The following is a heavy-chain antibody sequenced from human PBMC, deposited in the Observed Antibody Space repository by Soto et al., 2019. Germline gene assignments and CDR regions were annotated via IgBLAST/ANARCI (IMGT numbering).Heavy chain of an antibody. CDR3: ARTDRDFYGLDV. CDR1: GFTFSTYT. V-gene: IGHV3-23*01. CDR2: VGGSGDGT. Sequence: GGSLRLSCAASGFTFSTYTMTWVRQAPGKGLEWVSSVGGSGDGTYYADSVKGRFTISRDNSKNTLYLQMNSLRVGDTAVYYCARTDRDFYGLDVWGQGTTVTVSS. D-gene: IGHD1-1*01. J-gene: IGHJ6*02.